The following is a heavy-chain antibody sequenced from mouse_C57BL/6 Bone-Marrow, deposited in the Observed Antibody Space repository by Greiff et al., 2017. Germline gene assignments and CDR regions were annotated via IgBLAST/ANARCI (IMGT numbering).Heavy chain of an antibody. V-gene: IGHV1-64*01. CDR1: GYTFTSYW. CDR2: IHPNSGST. CDR3: ARGDYGSWLAY. J-gene: IGHJ3*01. Sequence: QVQLQQPGAELVKPGASVKLSCKASGYTFTSYWMHWVKKRPGQGLEWIGMIHPNSGSTNYNEKFKSKATLTVDKSSSTAYMQLSSLTSEDSAVYYCARGDYGSWLAYWGQGTLVTVSA. D-gene: IGHD1-1*01.